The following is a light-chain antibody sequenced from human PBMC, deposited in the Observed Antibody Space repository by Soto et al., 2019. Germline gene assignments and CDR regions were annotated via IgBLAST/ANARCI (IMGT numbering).Light chain of an antibody. Sequence: QSVLTQPASVSGSPGQSITISCTGTSSDVSGYNYVSWYQQHPGKALKLMIYDVSNRPSGVSKRFSGSKSGNTASLTISGLQAEDEADYYCSSYTSSSTLEGVFGTGTKVTVL. CDR1: SSDVSGYNY. CDR2: DVS. J-gene: IGLJ1*01. CDR3: SSYTSSSTLEGV. V-gene: IGLV2-14*01.